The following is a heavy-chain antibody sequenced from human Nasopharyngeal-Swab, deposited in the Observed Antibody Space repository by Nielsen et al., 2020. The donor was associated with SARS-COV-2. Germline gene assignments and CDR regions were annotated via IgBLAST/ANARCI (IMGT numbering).Heavy chain of an antibody. J-gene: IGHJ3*02. CDR3: ARGNGYSDDAFDI. CDR2: IYYSGST. V-gene: IGHV4-39*01. Sequence: SETLSLTCTVSGGSISSSSYYWGWIRQPPGKGLEWIGSIYYSGSTYYNPSLKSRVTISVDTSKNQFSLKLSSVTAADTAVYYCARGNGYSDDAFDIWGQGTMVTVSS. D-gene: IGHD5-18*01. CDR1: GGSISSSSYY.